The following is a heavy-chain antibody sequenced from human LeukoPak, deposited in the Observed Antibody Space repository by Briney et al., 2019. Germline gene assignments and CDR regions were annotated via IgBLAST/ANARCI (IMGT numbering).Heavy chain of an antibody. CDR1: GDTFSSYA. V-gene: IGHV1-69*13. J-gene: IGHJ4*02. D-gene: IGHD6-19*01. CDR2: IIPIFGTA. CDR3: ARHVVLWYSSVGPYDS. Sequence: ASVKVSCKASGDTFSSYAISWVRQAPGQGLEWMGGIIPIFGTAKYAQKFQGRVTITADESTSTAYMELSSLRSEDTAVYYCARHVVLWYSSVGPYDSWGQGTLVTVSS.